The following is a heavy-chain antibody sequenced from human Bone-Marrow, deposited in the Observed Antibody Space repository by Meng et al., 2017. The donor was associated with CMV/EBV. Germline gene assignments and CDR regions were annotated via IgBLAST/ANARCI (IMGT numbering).Heavy chain of an antibody. CDR2: INPNSGGT. V-gene: IGHV1-2*02. J-gene: IGHJ4*02. CDR1: GYTFTGYY. D-gene: IGHD3-22*01. Sequence: QGQLVQSGAEVKKPGASVKVSCQASGYTFTGYYMHWVRQAPGQGLEWMGWINPNSGGTNYAQKFQGRVTMTRDTSISTAYMELSRLRSDDTAVYYCARADDSSGYFDFDYWGQGTLVTVSS. CDR3: ARADDSSGYFDFDY.